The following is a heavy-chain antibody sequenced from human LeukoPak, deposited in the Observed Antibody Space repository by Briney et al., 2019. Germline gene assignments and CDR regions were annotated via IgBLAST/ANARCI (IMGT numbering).Heavy chain of an antibody. V-gene: IGHV3-11*04. Sequence: PGGSLRLSCAASGFTFSDYYMSWIRQAPGKGLEWLSYISSGSRTIYYADSVKGRFTISRDNDKNSLYLQMNSLRAEDTAVYYCARDSGYPRARGFDIWGQGTMVTVSS. CDR3: ARDSGYPRARGFDI. CDR1: GFTFSDYY. D-gene: IGHD3-22*01. J-gene: IGHJ3*02. CDR2: ISSGSRTI.